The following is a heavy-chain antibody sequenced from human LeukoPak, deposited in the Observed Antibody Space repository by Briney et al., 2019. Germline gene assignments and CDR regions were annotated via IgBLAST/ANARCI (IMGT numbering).Heavy chain of an antibody. V-gene: IGHV3-64D*06. J-gene: IGHJ3*02. CDR3: VKALGYCSGGSCLAFDI. CDR1: GFTFSNYA. Sequence: GGSLRLSRSASGFTFSNYAMHWVRQAPGKGLEYVSAISSNGGSTYYADSVKGRFTISRDNSKNTLYLQMSSLRAEDTAVYYCVKALGYCSGGSCLAFDIWGQGTMVTVSS. D-gene: IGHD2-15*01. CDR2: ISSNGGST.